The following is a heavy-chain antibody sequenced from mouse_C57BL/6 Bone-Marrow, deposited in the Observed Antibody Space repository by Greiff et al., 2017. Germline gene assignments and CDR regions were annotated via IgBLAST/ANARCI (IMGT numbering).Heavy chain of an antibody. CDR1: GYAFSSYW. J-gene: IGHJ2*01. CDR3: ASGQLRLRLDY. D-gene: IGHD3-2*02. CDR2: IYPGDGDT. V-gene: IGHV1-80*01. Sequence: QVQLQQSGAELVKPGASVKISCKASGYAFSSYWMNWVKQRPGKGLEWIGQIYPGDGDTNYNGKFKGKATLTADKSSSTAYMQLSSLTSEDSAVYFCASGQLRLRLDYWGQGTTLTVSS.